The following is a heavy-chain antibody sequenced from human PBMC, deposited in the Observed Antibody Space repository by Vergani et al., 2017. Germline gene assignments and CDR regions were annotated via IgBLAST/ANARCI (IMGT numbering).Heavy chain of an antibody. CDR3: VTHSAVVDN. Sequence: EVQLVQSGAEVRKPGESLKISCKTSGYYFATTWIGWVRQTPGKGLEWMGLIWPDDSDTRYSPSLQGQVTISADNCITAAYLQCASLKASDTAIYYCVTHSAVVDNWGQGTLITVSS. CDR2: IWPDDSDT. J-gene: IGHJ4*02. D-gene: IGHD4-23*01. CDR1: GYYFATTW. V-gene: IGHV5-51*03.